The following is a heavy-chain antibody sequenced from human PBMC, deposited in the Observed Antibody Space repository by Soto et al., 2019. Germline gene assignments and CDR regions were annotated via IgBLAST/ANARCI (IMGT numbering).Heavy chain of an antibody. J-gene: IGHJ4*02. V-gene: IGHV3-43*01. CDR2: ISWDGGST. CDR3: AKDDGTATQLFDY. CDR1: GFTFDNYI. D-gene: IGHD2-21*02. Sequence: GGSLRLSCAASGFTFDNYIMHWVRQAPGKGLEWVSLISWDGGSTYYADSVKGRFTISRDNSKDSLYLQMNSLRTEDTALYCCAKDDGTATQLFDYWGQGTQVTVSS.